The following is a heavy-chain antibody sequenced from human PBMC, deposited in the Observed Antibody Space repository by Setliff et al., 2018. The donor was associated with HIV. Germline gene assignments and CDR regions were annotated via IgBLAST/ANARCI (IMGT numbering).Heavy chain of an antibody. V-gene: IGHV4-39*01. J-gene: IGHJ4*02. CDR2: IYFSGTP. D-gene: IGHD2-8*02. CDR3: ARRGMWSYETGGNPTATFDY. CDR1: GGSINSRSYY. Sequence: SETLSLTCTVSGGSINSRSYYWAWIRQPPGKGLEWVASIYFSGTPDYNPSLKNRVTISVDTSKNQFSLKLSSVTAADTAVYYCARRGMWSYETGGNPTATFDYWGQGVLVTVSS.